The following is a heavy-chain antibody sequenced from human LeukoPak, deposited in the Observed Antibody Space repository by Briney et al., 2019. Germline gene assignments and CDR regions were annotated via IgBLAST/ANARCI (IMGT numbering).Heavy chain of an antibody. CDR2: INWNGGST. D-gene: IGHD3-9*01. V-gene: IGHV3-20*04. CDR1: GFTFDDYG. CDR3: AKEDVLQNFDWFGAFDF. J-gene: IGHJ3*01. Sequence: GGSLRLSCAASGFTFDDYGMSWVRQAPGKGLEWVSGINWNGGSTGYADSVKGRFTISRDNAKNSLYLQINSLRTEDTALYYCAKEDVLQNFDWFGAFDFWGQGTMVTVSS.